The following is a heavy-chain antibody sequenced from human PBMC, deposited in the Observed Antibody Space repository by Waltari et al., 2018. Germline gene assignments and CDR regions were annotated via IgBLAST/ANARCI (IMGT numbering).Heavy chain of an antibody. CDR3: ARAEYDSSGFNY. D-gene: IGHD3-22*01. V-gene: IGHV1-46*01. CDR2: INPSGGRT. J-gene: IGHJ4*02. CDR1: GYTFTSYY. Sequence: QVQLVQSGAEVKKPGASVKVSCKASGYTFTSYYMHWVRQAPGQGLEWMGIINPSGGRTSHAQKFQGRVNMTRDTYTSTVDMELSSPRSEDTAVYYCARAEYDSSGFNYWGQGTLVTVSS.